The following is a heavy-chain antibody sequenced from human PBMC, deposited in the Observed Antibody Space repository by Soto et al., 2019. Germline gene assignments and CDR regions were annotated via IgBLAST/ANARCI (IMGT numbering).Heavy chain of an antibody. Sequence: QVQLVESGGGVVQPGRSLRLSCAASGFTFSSYAMHWVRQAPGKGLEWVAVISYDGSNKYYADSVKGRFTISRDNSKNTLYLQMNSRRAEDTAVYYCARDRLRYNWNDFPYYYYGMDVWGQGTTVTLSS. CDR3: ARDRLRYNWNDFPYYYYGMDV. CDR2: ISYDGSNK. J-gene: IGHJ6*02. D-gene: IGHD1-1*01. V-gene: IGHV3-30-3*01. CDR1: GFTFSSYA.